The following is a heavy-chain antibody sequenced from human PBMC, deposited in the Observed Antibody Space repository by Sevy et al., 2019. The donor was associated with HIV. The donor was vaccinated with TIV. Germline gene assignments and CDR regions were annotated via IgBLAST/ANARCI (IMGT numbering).Heavy chain of an antibody. J-gene: IGHJ6*02. Sequence: ASVKVSCKASGGTFSSYAISWVRQAPGQGLEWMGGIIPIFGTANYPQKFQGRVTITADESTSTAYMERSSLRSEDTAVYYCAYPYDSSGYHSYDYYGMDVWGQGTTVTVSS. D-gene: IGHD3-22*01. CDR3: AYPYDSSGYHSYDYYGMDV. CDR1: GGTFSSYA. V-gene: IGHV1-69*13. CDR2: IIPIFGTA.